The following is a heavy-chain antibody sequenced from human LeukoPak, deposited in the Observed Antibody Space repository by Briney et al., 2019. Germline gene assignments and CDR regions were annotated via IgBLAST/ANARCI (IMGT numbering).Heavy chain of an antibody. CDR2: IYSGGST. D-gene: IGHD3-22*01. J-gene: IGHJ4*02. Sequence: GGSLRLSCAASGFTVSSNYMSWVRQAPGKGLEWVSVIYSGGSTYYADSVKGRFTISRDNSKNTLYLQMNSLRAEDTAVYYCARLGSRNYDSSGYYLDYFDYWGQGTLATVSS. CDR3: ARLGSRNYDSSGYYLDYFDY. V-gene: IGHV3-66*02. CDR1: GFTVSSNY.